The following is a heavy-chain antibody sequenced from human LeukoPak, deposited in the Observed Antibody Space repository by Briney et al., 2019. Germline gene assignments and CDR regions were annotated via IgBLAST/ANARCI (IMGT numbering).Heavy chain of an antibody. CDR2: INPTGGST. CDR3: SRGGYYDILPGNYGMDV. J-gene: IGHJ6*04. Sequence: ASVMVSCTASGYTFTSYYMHWARQAPGQGLEWMGIINPTGGSTSYAQKFQGRVTMTRDTSTSTVYMELSSLRSEDTAVYYCSRGGYYDILPGNYGMDVWGTGTTVTVSS. CDR1: GYTFTSYY. D-gene: IGHD3-9*01. V-gene: IGHV1-46*01.